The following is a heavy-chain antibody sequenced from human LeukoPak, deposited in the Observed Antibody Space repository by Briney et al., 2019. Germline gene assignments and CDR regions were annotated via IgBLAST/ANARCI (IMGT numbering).Heavy chain of an antibody. Sequence: PSETLSLTCTVSGGSISSSSYYWGWIRQPPGKGLEWIGSIYYSGSTYYNPSLKSRVTISVDTSKNQFSLKLSSVTAADTAVYYCARVREYGSGPYFDYWGQGTLVTVSS. J-gene: IGHJ4*02. D-gene: IGHD3-10*01. CDR2: IYYSGST. CDR1: GGSISSSSYY. CDR3: ARVREYGSGPYFDY. V-gene: IGHV4-39*07.